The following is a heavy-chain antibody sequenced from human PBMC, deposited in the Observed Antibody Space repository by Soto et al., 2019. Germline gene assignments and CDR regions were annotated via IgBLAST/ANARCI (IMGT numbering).Heavy chain of an antibody. V-gene: IGHV3-23*01. CDR2: ISGSGGST. CDR1: GFTFSSYA. Sequence: GGSLRLSCASSGFTFSSYAMSLVRQAPGKGLEWVSAISGSGGSTYYADSVKGRFTISRDNSKNTLYLQMNSLRAEDTAVYYCAGASGWELLRIDYWGQGTLVTVSS. CDR3: AGASGWELLRIDY. D-gene: IGHD1-26*01. J-gene: IGHJ4*02.